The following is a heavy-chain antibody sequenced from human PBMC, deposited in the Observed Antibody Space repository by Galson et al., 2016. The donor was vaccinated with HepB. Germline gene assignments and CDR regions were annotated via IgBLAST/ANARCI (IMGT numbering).Heavy chain of an antibody. CDR2: VHSSVSS. Sequence: KVPQWIGHVHSSVSSIYNPSLRSRLTISLDMSKNQRSLKLRSVTAADTAHYFCAGAGGTTGWLSVTIKHFDPWGQGTHVTVSS. CDR3: AGAGGTTGWLSVTIKHFDP. D-gene: IGHD3-16*01. J-gene: IGHJ5*02. V-gene: IGHV4-59*01.